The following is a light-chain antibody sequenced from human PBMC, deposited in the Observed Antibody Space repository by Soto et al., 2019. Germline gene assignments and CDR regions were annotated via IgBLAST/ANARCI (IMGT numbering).Light chain of an antibody. CDR1: QSISSW. CDR2: DAS. Sequence: DIHLTQSPSTLSASVGDRVTITCRASQSISSWLAWYQQKPGKAPKLLIYDASSLQSGVPSRFSGSGSGTDFTLTISSLQPEDFATYYCQQSYSTLPFTFGPGTKVDI. CDR3: QQSYSTLPFT. J-gene: IGKJ3*01. V-gene: IGKV1-39*01.